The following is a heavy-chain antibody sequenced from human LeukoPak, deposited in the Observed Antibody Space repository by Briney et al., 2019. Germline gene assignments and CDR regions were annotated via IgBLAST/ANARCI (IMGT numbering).Heavy chain of an antibody. CDR1: GFTLSSYE. CDR2: INDSGKAR. V-gene: IGHV3-48*03. D-gene: IGHD3-22*01. CDR3: ARGSRGGYYDSSGYSFDY. J-gene: IGHJ4*02. Sequence: GGSLRLSCAASGFTLSSYEMNWVRQAPGKGLEWISYINDSGKARYYADSVKGRFTISRDNAKNSLYLQMNSLRAEDTALYYCARGSRGGYYDSSGYSFDYWGQGTLVTVSS.